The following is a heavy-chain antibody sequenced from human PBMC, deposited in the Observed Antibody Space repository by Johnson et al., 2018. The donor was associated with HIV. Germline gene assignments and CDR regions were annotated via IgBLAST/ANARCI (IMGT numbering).Heavy chain of an antibody. CDR2: TPGGDGGP. Sequence: VQLVESGGGLVQPGGSLRVSCAAPGFKYAASGLAFSNYAVKWVSHTPGGDGGPSFAASVRVRYIISRDNSKNTLYLQMNSLRAEDTAVFYCAKGVLGGHRNAFDIWGQGTVVTVSS. V-gene: IGHV3-23*04. CDR3: AKGVLGGHRNAFDI. J-gene: IGHJ3*02. CDR1: GFKYAAS. D-gene: IGHD4/OR15-4a*01.